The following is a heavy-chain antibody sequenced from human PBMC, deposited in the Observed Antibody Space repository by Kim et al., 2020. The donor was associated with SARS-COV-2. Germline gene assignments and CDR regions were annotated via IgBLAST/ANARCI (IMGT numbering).Heavy chain of an antibody. CDR3: ARGATYYDILTGYSTDYGMDV. D-gene: IGHD3-9*01. CDR2: INSAGSST. J-gene: IGHJ6*02. Sequence: GGSLRLSCATSGFTFSSYWMHWVRQAPGKGLVWVSRINSAGSSTSYADSVKGRFTISRDNAKNTLYLQMNSLRAEDTAVYYCARGATYYDILTGYSTDYGMDVWGQGTTVTVSS. CDR1: GFTFSSYW. V-gene: IGHV3-74*01.